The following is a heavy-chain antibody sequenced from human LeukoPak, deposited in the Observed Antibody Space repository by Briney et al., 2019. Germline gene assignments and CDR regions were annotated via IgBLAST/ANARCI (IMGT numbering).Heavy chain of an antibody. CDR1: GFTFSSYA. CDR3: AKVGPGRWLQSPSVDY. V-gene: IGHV3-23*01. J-gene: IGHJ4*02. CDR2: ISGSGGST. D-gene: IGHD5-24*01. Sequence: GGSLRLSCAASGFTFSSYAMSWVRQAPGKGLECVSAISGSGGSTYYADPVKGRFTISRDNSKNTLYLQMNSPRAEDTAVYYCAKVGPGRWLQSPSVDYWGQGTLVTVSS.